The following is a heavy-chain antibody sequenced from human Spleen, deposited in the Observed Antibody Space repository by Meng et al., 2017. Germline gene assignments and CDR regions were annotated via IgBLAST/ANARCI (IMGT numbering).Heavy chain of an antibody. CDR1: GFTFSDYP. J-gene: IGHJ4*02. CDR2: ISGNGKAI. D-gene: IGHD2-15*01. CDR3: ARDVVVALDY. Sequence: LSLTCAASGFTFSDYPMNWVRQAPGKGLEWLSYISGNGKAIYYADSVKGRISISRDNAKNSLYLQMNSLRAEDTAVYYCARDVVVALDYWGQGTLVT. V-gene: IGHV3-48*03.